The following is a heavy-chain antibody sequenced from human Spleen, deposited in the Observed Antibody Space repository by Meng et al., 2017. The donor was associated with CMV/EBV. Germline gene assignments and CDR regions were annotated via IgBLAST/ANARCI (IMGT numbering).Heavy chain of an antibody. CDR1: GDSVSSGSYY. Sequence: SETLSLTCTVSGDSVSSGSYYWSWIRQPPGKGLEWIGYVSYSGGNNYNPSLKSRVTMSVDTSKNQFSLKLSSVTAADTAVYYCARGIGTGTHHYGMDVWGQGTTVTVSS. CDR3: ARGIGTGTHHYGMDV. CDR2: VSYSGGN. V-gene: IGHV4-61*01. D-gene: IGHD1-1*01. J-gene: IGHJ6*02.